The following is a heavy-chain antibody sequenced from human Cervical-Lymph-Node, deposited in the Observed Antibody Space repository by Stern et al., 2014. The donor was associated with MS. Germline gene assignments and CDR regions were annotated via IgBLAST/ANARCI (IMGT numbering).Heavy chain of an antibody. CDR2: INADNGNT. Sequence: QVQLLQPGAEVKKPGASVKVSCKASGYNFTTYAMHWVRQAPGQGLEWMGWINADNGNTKYSQRFQDRVTFTRDTSASTAYMELSSLTFEDTAIYYCASSVTVWGQGTLVTVSS. V-gene: IGHV1-3*01. CDR3: ASSVTV. J-gene: IGHJ4*02. D-gene: IGHD4-11*01. CDR1: GYNFTTYA.